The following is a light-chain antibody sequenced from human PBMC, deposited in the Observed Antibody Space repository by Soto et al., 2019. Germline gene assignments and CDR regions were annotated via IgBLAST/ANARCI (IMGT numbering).Light chain of an antibody. CDR1: SSNIGSNP. Sequence: QSALTQPPSASGTPGLRVTFSCSGSSSNIGSNPVSWYQLLPGTAPKLLIYDNERPSGVPDRFSGSKSGTSASLAISGLQSEDDADYYCAAWDASLNGVVFVGGTQLTVL. J-gene: IGLJ2*01. CDR2: DN. V-gene: IGLV1-44*01. CDR3: AAWDASLNGVV.